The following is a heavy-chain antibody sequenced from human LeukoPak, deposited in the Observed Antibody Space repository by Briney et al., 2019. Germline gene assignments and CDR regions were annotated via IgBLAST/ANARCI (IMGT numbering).Heavy chain of an antibody. V-gene: IGHV3-7*05. CDR1: GFTFSSYW. CDR3: ARLGYPSGMDV. J-gene: IGHJ6*02. Sequence: GGSLRLSCAASGFTFSSYWMGWVRQAPGKRLEWVANIIQDGSEKYYVDSVKGRFTISRDNAKNSLYLQMNSLRVEDTAVYYCARLGYPSGMDVWGQGTTVTVSS. D-gene: IGHD2-15*01. CDR2: IIQDGSEK.